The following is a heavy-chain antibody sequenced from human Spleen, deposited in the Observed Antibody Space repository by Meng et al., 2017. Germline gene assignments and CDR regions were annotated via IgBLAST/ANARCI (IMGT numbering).Heavy chain of an antibody. CDR1: GGSISSGSYY. V-gene: IGHV4-61*02. D-gene: IGHD3-9*01. Sequence: SETLSLTCTVSGGSISSGSYYWSWIRQPAGKGLEWIGRIYTSGSTNYNPSLKSRVTISVDTSKNQFSLKLSSVTAADTAVYYCAREGQYYDILTGYYTSFWYDPWGQGTRVTVSS. CDR3: AREGQYYDILTGYYTSFWYDP. CDR2: IYTSGST. J-gene: IGHJ5*02.